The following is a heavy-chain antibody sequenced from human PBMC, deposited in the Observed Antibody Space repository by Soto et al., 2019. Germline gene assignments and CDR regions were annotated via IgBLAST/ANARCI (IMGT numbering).Heavy chain of an antibody. J-gene: IGHJ4*02. Sequence: PGGSLRLSCAASGFSFRSYYMNWVRHAPGRGLEWVSSISPSSSFLNYADSVKGRFTISRDNAKSSVNLQMNSLRAEDTAVYYCARVGTDYGSGSPYYSDYWGQGALVTVSS. D-gene: IGHD3-10*01. CDR1: GFSFRSYY. CDR2: ISPSSSFL. CDR3: ARVGTDYGSGSPYYSDY. V-gene: IGHV3-21*06.